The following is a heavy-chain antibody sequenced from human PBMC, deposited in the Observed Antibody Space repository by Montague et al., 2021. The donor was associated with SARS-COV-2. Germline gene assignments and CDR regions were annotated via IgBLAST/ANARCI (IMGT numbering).Heavy chain of an antibody. D-gene: IGHD2-21*01. CDR1: GFTFNTYS. J-gene: IGHJ4*02. V-gene: IGHV3-21*01. CDR3: ARDGVQFGDWPYYFAF. CDR2: ISSSGTYI. Sequence: SLRLPCAASGFTFNTYSMHWVRRAPGKGLEWVSSISSSGTYIYYADSVRGRFTISRDNAHNSLSLQLNSLRPEDTALYYCARDGVQFGDWPYYFAFWGQGTLVSVSS.